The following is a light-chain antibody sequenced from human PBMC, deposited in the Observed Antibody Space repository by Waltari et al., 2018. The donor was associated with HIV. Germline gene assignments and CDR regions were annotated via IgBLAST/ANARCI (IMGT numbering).Light chain of an antibody. CDR2: ANI. J-gene: IGLJ2*01. Sequence: QSVLTQPPSVSGAPGQRVTIYCTGRSSNIGAGSDVHWYQQLPGPAPKLLIYANINRPSGVPDRFSGSKSGSSASLAITGLQAEDEAHYYCQSFDSSLTTSGVIFGGGTKLTVL. CDR1: SSNIGAGSD. V-gene: IGLV1-40*01. CDR3: QSFDSSLTTSGVI.